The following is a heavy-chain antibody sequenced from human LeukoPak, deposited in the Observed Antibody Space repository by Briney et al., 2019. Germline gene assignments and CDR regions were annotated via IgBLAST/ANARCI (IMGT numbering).Heavy chain of an antibody. Sequence: ASVKVSCKASGNTFTRYYMHWVRQAPGQGLEWMGWISAYNGNTHYAQKLQGRVTMTTDTSTSTAYMELRSLRSDDTAVYYCARDERPLGPYYYYYGMDVWGQGTTVTVSS. D-gene: IGHD7-27*01. J-gene: IGHJ6*02. CDR1: GNTFTRYY. V-gene: IGHV1-18*04. CDR2: ISAYNGNT. CDR3: ARDERPLGPYYYYYGMDV.